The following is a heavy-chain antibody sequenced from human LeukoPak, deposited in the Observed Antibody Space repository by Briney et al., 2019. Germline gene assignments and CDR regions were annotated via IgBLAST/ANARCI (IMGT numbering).Heavy chain of an antibody. CDR1: GYTFTSYG. CDR3: ARDDPYYDILTGYCLFDY. V-gene: IGHV1-18*01. D-gene: IGHD3-9*01. CDR2: ISAYNGNT. Sequence: GASVKVSCKASGYTFTSYGISWVRQAPGQGLEWMGWISAYNGNTNYVQKLQGRVTMTTDTSTSTAYMELRSLRSDDTAVYYCARDDPYYDILTGYCLFDYWGQGTLVTVSS. J-gene: IGHJ4*02.